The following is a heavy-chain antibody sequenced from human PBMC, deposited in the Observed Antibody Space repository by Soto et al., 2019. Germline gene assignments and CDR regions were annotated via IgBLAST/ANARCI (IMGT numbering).Heavy chain of an antibody. Sequence: QVTLKESGPTLVKPTQTLTLTCTVSGLSLRTTGVGVGWVRQPPGKALEWLALLYWDDDKRYSPSLRSRLTIAKDISEKQVVLTMTNIDTVDTATYYCVQSRCGGDCLEIYSSHAYNGLDVWGQGTTVTFSS. CDR1: GLSLRTTGVG. D-gene: IGHD2-21*02. CDR3: VQSRCGGDCLEIYSSHAYNGLDV. J-gene: IGHJ6*02. CDR2: LYWDDDK. V-gene: IGHV2-5*02.